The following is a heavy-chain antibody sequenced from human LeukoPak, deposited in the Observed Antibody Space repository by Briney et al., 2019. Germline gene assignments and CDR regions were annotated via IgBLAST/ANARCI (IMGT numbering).Heavy chain of an antibody. D-gene: IGHD3-22*01. Sequence: SETLSLACTVSGGSISSYYWSWTRQPPGKGLEWIGYIYYSGSTNYNPSLKSRVTISVDTSKNQFSLKLSSVTAADTAVYYCARKGRSYYDSSGYAFDIWGQGTMVTVSS. J-gene: IGHJ3*02. V-gene: IGHV4-59*08. CDR3: ARKGRSYYDSSGYAFDI. CDR2: IYYSGST. CDR1: GGSISSYY.